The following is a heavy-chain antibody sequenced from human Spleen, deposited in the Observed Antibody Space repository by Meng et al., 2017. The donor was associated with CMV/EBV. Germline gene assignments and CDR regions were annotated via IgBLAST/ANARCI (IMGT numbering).Heavy chain of an antibody. CDR1: GGSISGYY. J-gene: IGHJ4*02. Sequence: SETLSLTCTVSGGSISGYYWSWIRQPPGKGLEWIGHIYYSGSTNYDPSLESRVSISVDTSKNQFSLKLSSVTAADTAVYYCASQALLSSGYSSGYADYWGQGTLVTVSS. D-gene: IGHD6-19*01. V-gene: IGHV4-59*01. CDR2: IYYSGST. CDR3: ASQALLSSGYSSGYADY.